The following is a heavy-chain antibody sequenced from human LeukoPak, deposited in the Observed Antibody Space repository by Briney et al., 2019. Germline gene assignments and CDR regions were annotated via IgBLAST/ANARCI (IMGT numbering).Heavy chain of an antibody. V-gene: IGHV3-23*01. CDR2: IGGSGGIT. J-gene: IGHJ4*02. CDR3: ARGGAGGGGDYFDY. D-gene: IGHD1-26*01. CDR1: GFSFSSYS. Sequence: PGGSLRLSCAASGFSFSSYSLNCVRQAPGKGLEWVSAIGGSGGITYYADTVKGRFTISRDNSKNTLYLQMNSLRAEDTAVYYCARGGAGGGGDYFDYWGQGTLVTVSS.